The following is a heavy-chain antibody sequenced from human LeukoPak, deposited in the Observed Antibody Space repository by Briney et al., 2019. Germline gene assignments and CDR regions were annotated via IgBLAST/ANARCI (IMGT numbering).Heavy chain of an antibody. CDR3: ARLGRKATVTLDAAFDI. J-gene: IGHJ3*02. V-gene: IGHV4-39*01. CDR1: GGSVSSSICH. CDR2: IYYSGNT. Sequence: PSETLSLTCTVSGGSVSSSICHWGWIRQPPGKGLEWIGSIYYSGNTDYNPSLKSRVTISVDTSKNQFSLKLSSVTAADTAVYYCARLGRKATVTLDAAFDIWGQGTLVTVSS. D-gene: IGHD4-17*01.